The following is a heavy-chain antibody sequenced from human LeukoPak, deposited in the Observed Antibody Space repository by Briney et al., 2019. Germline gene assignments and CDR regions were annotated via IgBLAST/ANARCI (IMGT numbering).Heavy chain of an antibody. V-gene: IGHV1-18*01. J-gene: IGHJ4*02. D-gene: IGHD3-22*01. CDR1: GYTFNGYG. CDR2: ISAYNGKT. Sequence: GASVKVSCKASGYTFNGYGISWVRQAPGQGLEWMGWISAYNGKTNYAQKFQDRVTMTTDTSTSTAYTELRSLRSDDTAVYYCARWSDYYDSSGYQYYFDYWGQGSPVTVSS. CDR3: ARWSDYYDSSGYQYYFDY.